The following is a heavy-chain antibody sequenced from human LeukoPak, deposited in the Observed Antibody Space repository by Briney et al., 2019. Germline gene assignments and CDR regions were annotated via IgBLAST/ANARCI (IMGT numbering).Heavy chain of an antibody. CDR1: GGSFSGYY. Sequence: PSETLSLTCAVYGGSFSGYYWSWIRQPPGKGLEWIGKINHSGSTNYNPSLKSRVTISVDTSKNQFSLKLSSVTAADTAVYYCARVRRNYYDSSGYYRLYYFDYWGQGTLVTVSS. CDR2: INHSGST. CDR3: ARVRRNYYDSSGYYRLYYFDY. D-gene: IGHD3-22*01. J-gene: IGHJ4*02. V-gene: IGHV4-34*01.